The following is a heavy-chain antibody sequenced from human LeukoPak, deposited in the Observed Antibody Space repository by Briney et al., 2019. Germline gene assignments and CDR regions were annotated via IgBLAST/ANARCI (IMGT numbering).Heavy chain of an antibody. J-gene: IGHJ4*02. Sequence: GGSLRLSCAASGFTFSSYGMHWVRQAPGKGLEWVAVISYDGSNKYYADSVKGRFTISRDNSKNTLYLQMNSLRAEDTAVYYCATYVRGDFDYWGQGTLVTVSS. CDR3: ATYVRGDFDY. D-gene: IGHD3-10*02. CDR2: ISYDGSNK. CDR1: GFTFSSYG. V-gene: IGHV3-30*03.